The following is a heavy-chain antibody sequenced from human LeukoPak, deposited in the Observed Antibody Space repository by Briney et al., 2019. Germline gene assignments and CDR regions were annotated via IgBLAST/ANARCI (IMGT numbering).Heavy chain of an antibody. J-gene: IGHJ4*02. D-gene: IGHD3-10*01. CDR3: ARVTYGSNDY. CDR1: GFTVSSNY. V-gene: IGHV3-53*01. Sequence: GGSLRLSCAASGFTVSSNYMSWVRQAPGKGLEWVSVIYSGGSTYYADSVKGRFTISRDNSKNTLYLQMNSLRAEDTAVYYCARVTYGSNDYRGQATLVTVSS. CDR2: IYSGGST.